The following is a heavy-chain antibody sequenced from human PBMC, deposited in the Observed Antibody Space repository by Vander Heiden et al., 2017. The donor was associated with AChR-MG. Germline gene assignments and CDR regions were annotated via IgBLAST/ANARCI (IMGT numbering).Heavy chain of an antibody. CDR2: IIPIFGTA. Sequence: QVQLVQSGAEVKKPGSSVKVSCKASGVTFSSYAIIWVRQAPGQGLEWMGGIIPIFGTANYAQKFQGRVTITADESTSTAYMELSNLRSEDTAVYYCARSPTTPDAFDIWGQGTMVTVSS. CDR1: GVTFSSYA. J-gene: IGHJ3*02. V-gene: IGHV1-69*01. D-gene: IGHD4-4*01. CDR3: ARSPTTPDAFDI.